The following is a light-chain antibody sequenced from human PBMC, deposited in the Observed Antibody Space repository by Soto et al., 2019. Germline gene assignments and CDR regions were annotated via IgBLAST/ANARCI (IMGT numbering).Light chain of an antibody. Sequence: QTVVTQEPSFSVSPGRTVTLTCGLRSGSVSTSYYPSWYQLTPCQAPRTLIYSTNPRSSGVPNRFSGSILENKAALTITGAQADDESDYYCVLYMGTGISVFGGGTELTVL. V-gene: IGLV8-61*01. CDR3: VLYMGTGISV. J-gene: IGLJ3*02. CDR2: STN. CDR1: SGSVSTSYY.